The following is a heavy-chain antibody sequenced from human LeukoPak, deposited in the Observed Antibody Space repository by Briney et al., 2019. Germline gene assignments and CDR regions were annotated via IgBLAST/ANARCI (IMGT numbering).Heavy chain of an antibody. Sequence: PGGSLRLSCAASGFTFSSYAMSWVRQAPGKGLEWVSSISGSGGSTYYADSVKGRFTISRDNSKNTLYLQMNSLRAEDTAVYYCAKDLSAVARIDGDYWGQGTLVTVSS. J-gene: IGHJ4*02. CDR1: GFTFSSYA. CDR2: ISGSGGST. V-gene: IGHV3-23*01. CDR3: AKDLSAVARIDGDY. D-gene: IGHD6-19*01.